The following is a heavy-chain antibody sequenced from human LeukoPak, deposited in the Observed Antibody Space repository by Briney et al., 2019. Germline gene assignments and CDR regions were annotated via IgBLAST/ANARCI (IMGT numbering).Heavy chain of an antibody. Sequence: PSETLSLTCTVSGGSISSSDNYWGWIRQPPGKGLEWIGTIYYSGSTYYNPSLKSRVTISVDTSKNQFSLKLSSVTAADTAVYYCASLRSRSSWTTFYFDYWGQGTVVTVSS. CDR2: IYYSGST. CDR3: ASLRSRSSWTTFYFDY. J-gene: IGHJ4*02. CDR1: GGSISSSDNY. V-gene: IGHV4-39*01. D-gene: IGHD6-13*01.